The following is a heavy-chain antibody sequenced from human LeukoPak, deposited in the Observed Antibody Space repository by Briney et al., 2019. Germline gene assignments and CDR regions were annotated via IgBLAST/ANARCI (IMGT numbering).Heavy chain of an antibody. V-gene: IGHV3-23*01. J-gene: IGHJ4*02. Sequence: GGSLRLSCAASGFTFSSYAMSWVRQAPGKGLEWVSAISGSGGSTYYADPVKGRFTISRDNSKNTLYLQMNSLRAEDTAVYYCGSTIFGVVIDLDSGYYWGQGTLVTVSS. CDR1: GFTFSSYA. CDR3: GSTIFGVVIDLDSGYY. D-gene: IGHD3-3*01. CDR2: ISGSGGST.